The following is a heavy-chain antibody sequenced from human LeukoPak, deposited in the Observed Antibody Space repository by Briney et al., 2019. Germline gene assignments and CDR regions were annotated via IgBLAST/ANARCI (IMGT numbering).Heavy chain of an antibody. D-gene: IGHD5-24*01. CDR3: ARWLQGGDY. V-gene: IGHV4-38-2*02. Sequence: SETLSLTCTVSGYSISSGYYWGWIRQPPGKGLEWIGSIYHSGSTYYNPSLKSRVTISVDTSKNQFSLKLSSVTAADTAVYYCARWLQGGDYWGQGTLVTVSS. CDR2: IYHSGST. J-gene: IGHJ4*02. CDR1: GYSISSGYY.